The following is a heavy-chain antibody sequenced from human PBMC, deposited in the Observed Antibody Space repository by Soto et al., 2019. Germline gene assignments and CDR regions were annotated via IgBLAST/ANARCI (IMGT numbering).Heavy chain of an antibody. V-gene: IGHV3-15*07. CDR2: IKNKNDGGTT. D-gene: IGHD3-10*01. Sequence: VELVESGGGLVKPGGSLTLSCVASGFSFKNAWMNWVRQAPGKGLEWVGRIKNKNDGGTTDYAAFVKGRFTISRDASENTLYLHMNGLKTEDTGVYFCTGLWFGEIYNYWGQGSLVTVSS. CDR1: GFSFKNAW. CDR3: TGLWFGEIYNY. J-gene: IGHJ4*01.